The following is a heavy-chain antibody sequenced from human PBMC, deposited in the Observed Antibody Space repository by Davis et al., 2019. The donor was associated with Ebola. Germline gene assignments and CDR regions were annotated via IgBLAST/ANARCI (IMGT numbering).Heavy chain of an antibody. Sequence: GESLKISCAASGFDFSIYCMNWVRQAPGKGLEWVAAISDTSMSSYYADSVKGRFTISRDNTRSTLYLQMSSLRADDTAIYYCARALYGDSVGVEYWGQGTLVTVSS. CDR3: ARALYGDSVGVEY. V-gene: IGHV3-21*06. D-gene: IGHD4-17*01. CDR1: GFDFSIYC. J-gene: IGHJ4*02. CDR2: ISDTSMSS.